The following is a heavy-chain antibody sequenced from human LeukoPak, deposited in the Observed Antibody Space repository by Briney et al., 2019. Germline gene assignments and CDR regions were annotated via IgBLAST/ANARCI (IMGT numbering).Heavy chain of an antibody. CDR1: GGTFSSYT. J-gene: IGHJ5*02. V-gene: IGHV1-69*04. D-gene: IGHD2-2*01. CDR3: ARDEGGTYCSSTSCYFDP. CDR2: IIPILGIA. Sequence: SVKVSCKASGGTFSSYTISWVRQAPGQGLEWMGRIIPILGIANYAQKFQSRVTITADKSTSTAYMELSSLRSEDTAVYCCARDEGGTYCSSTSCYFDPWGQGTLVTVSS.